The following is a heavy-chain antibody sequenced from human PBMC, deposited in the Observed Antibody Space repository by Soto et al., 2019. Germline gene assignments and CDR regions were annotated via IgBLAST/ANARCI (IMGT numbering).Heavy chain of an antibody. Sequence: SETLSLTCPVSGVSISSCNWWTWVRQSPQRGLGYIGEIFHDGTADYYPSFERRVAISVDTSENQFYLKLSSVTTGDTAVYYCARDQQMGRLDPRGQGTLVTVSS. D-gene: IGHD6-13*01. CDR2: IFHDGTA. CDR1: GVSISSCNW. CDR3: ARDQQMGRLDP. V-gene: IGHV4-4*02. J-gene: IGHJ5*02.